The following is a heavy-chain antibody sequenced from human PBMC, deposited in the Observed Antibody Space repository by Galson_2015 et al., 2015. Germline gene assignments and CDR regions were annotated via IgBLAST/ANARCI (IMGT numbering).Heavy chain of an antibody. CDR2: INTNTGNP. V-gene: IGHV7-4-1*02. J-gene: IGHJ5*02. CDR1: GYTFTSYA. D-gene: IGHD3-10*01. Sequence: SVKVSCKASGYTFTSYAMNWVRQAPGQGLEWMGWINTNTGNPTYAQGFTGRFVFSLDTSVSTAYLQISSLKAEDTAVYYCAREGSLGFFRWFDPWGQGTLVTVSS. CDR3: AREGSLGFFRWFDP.